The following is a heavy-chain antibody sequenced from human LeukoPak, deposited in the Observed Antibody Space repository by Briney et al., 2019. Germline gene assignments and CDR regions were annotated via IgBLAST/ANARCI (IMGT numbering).Heavy chain of an antibody. CDR2: ISWNSGSI. CDR1: GFTFDDYA. D-gene: IGHD4-17*01. Sequence: GRSLRLSCAASGFTFDDYAMHWVRQAPGKGLEWVSGISWNSGSIGYADSVKGRFTISRDNAKNSLYLQMNSLRAGDTALYYCAKALYGDDHFDYWGQGTLVTVSS. J-gene: IGHJ4*02. CDR3: AKALYGDDHFDY. V-gene: IGHV3-9*01.